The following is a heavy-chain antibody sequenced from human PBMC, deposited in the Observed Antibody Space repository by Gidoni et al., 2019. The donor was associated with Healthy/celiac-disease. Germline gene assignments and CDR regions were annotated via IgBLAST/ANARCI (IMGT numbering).Heavy chain of an antibody. Sequence: QVQLQESGPGLVKPSQTRSRTCTVSGDSISSRGDYWGWIRQHPGKGLEWIGYIYSSGSTYYHPSLKSRVPISVDTSKNQFSLMLSSVTAADTAVYYCAREGYYYDSSGYYSYFDSWGQGTLVTVSS. J-gene: IGHJ4*02. V-gene: IGHV4-31*03. D-gene: IGHD3-22*01. CDR1: GDSISSRGDY. CDR2: IYSSGST. CDR3: AREGYYYDSSGYYSYFDS.